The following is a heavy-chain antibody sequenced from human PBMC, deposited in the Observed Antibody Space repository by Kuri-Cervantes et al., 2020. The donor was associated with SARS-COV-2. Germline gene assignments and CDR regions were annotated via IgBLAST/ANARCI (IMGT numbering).Heavy chain of an antibody. V-gene: IGHV4-38-2*02. J-gene: IGHJ6*02. CDR1: GYSISSGYY. CDR2: IYHSGST. Sequence: SETLSLTCAVSGYSISSGYYWGWIRQPPGKGLEWIGSIYHSGSTYYNPSLKSRVTISVDTSKNQFSLKLSSVTAADTAVYYCARDENGSGNEPKYYYYGMDVWGQGTTVTVSS. CDR3: ARDENGSGNEPKYYYYGMDV. D-gene: IGHD3-10*01.